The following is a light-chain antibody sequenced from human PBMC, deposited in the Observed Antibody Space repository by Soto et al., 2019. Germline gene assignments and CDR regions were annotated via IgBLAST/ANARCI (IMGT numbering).Light chain of an antibody. CDR1: QSVSSN. CDR2: GAS. Sequence: DILMTQSPCTLSATQGDSATISCRASQSVSSNLAWYQQKPGQAPRLLIYGASTWATGVPGRFSGSGSGTDFTLTITRLEPEDFAFYYCHQRQRWPRTFGQGTKVDIK. CDR3: HQRQRWPRT. J-gene: IGKJ1*01. V-gene: IGKV3D-15*01.